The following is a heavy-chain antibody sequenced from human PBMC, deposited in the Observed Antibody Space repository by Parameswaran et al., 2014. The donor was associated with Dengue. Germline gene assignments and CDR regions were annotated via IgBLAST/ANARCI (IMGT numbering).Heavy chain of an antibody. Sequence: RWIRQPPGKGLEWIGYIYYSGSTNYNPSLKSRVTISVDTSKNQFSLKLSSVTAADTAVYYCARDFQIPIKYGDYRYGVGWFDPWGQGTLVTVSS. CDR2: IYYSGST. J-gene: IGHJ5*02. CDR3: ARDFQIPIKYGDYRYGVGWFDP. D-gene: IGHD4-17*01. V-gene: IGHV4-59*01.